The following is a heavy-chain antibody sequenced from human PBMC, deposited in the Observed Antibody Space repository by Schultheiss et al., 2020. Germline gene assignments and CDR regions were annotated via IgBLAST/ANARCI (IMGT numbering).Heavy chain of an antibody. CDR2: IYYSGST. CDR1: GGSVSSGSYY. Sequence: SETLSLTCTVSGGSVSSGSYYWSWIRQPPGKGLEWIGYIYYSGSTNYNPSLKSRVTISVDTSKNQFSLKLSSVTAADTAVYYCARLRGSYFGRVAGMDAFDIWGQGTMVTVSS. J-gene: IGHJ3*02. V-gene: IGHV4-61*01. CDR3: ARLRGSYFGRVAGMDAFDI. D-gene: IGHD3-10*01.